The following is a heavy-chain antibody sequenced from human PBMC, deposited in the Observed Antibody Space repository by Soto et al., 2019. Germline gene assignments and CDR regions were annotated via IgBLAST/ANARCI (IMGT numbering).Heavy chain of an antibody. CDR2: INPIFGTP. CDR3: AREGRHFDY. CDR1: GGTFSSYA. J-gene: IGHJ4*02. V-gene: IGHV1-69*06. Sequence: SVRVSCKASGGTFSSYAISWVRQAPGQGLEWMGGINPIFGTPHYAQKYQGRVTITADTFTNTAYMELTRLTSDDTAVYFCAREGRHFDYWGQGTLVTVSS.